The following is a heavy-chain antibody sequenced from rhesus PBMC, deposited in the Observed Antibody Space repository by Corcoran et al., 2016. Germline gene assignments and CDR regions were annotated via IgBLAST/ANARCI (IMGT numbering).Heavy chain of an antibody. D-gene: IGHD5-24*01. Sequence: EVQLVQSGAEVKRPGESLKISCKTSGYSFTSYWISWVRQMPGKGLEWMVAIDPGDSDTRYNPSFQGQITISADKSISTAYLQWSSLEASDTATYYCAKGRDNLDYWGQGVLVTVSS. CDR1: GYSFTSYW. J-gene: IGHJ4*01. CDR3: AKGRDNLDY. V-gene: IGHV5-2*01. CDR2: IDPGDSDT.